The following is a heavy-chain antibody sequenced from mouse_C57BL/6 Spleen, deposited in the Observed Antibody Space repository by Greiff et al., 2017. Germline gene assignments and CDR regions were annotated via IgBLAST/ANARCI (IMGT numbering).Heavy chain of an antibody. CDR3: ARSETGYYFDY. Sequence: QVQLQQSGPELVKPGASVKISCKASGYAFSSSWMNWVKQRPGKGLEWIGRIYPGDGDTNYNGKFKGKATLTADKSSSTAYMQLSSLTSEDSAVYFCARSETGYYFDYWGQGTTLTVSS. CDR1: GYAFSSSW. CDR2: IYPGDGDT. V-gene: IGHV1-82*01. D-gene: IGHD4-1*01. J-gene: IGHJ2*01.